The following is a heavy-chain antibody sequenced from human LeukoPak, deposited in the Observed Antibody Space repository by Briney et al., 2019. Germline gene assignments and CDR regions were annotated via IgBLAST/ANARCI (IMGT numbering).Heavy chain of an antibody. J-gene: IGHJ5*02. D-gene: IGHD2-2*01. CDR2: INPNSGGT. V-gene: IGHV1-2*02. CDR1: GYTFTGYY. CDR3: ARAGVVVPAAANWFDP. Sequence: GASVKVSCKASGYTFTGYYMHWVRQAPGQGLEWMGWINPNSGGTNYAQKFQGRVTMTRDTSISTAYMELSRLRSDDTAVYYCARAGVVVPAAANWFDPWGQGTLVTVSS.